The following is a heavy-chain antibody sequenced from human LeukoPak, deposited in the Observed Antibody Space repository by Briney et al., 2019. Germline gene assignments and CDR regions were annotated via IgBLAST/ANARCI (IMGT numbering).Heavy chain of an antibody. CDR1: GFTFSSYS. V-gene: IGHV3-21*01. CDR3: ARDLSGPRDY. CDR2: ISSSSSYI. J-gene: IGHJ4*02. D-gene: IGHD3-3*01. Sequence: GGSLRLSCAASGFTFSSYSMNWVRRAPGKGLEWVSSISSSSSYIYYADSVKGRFTISRDNAKNSPYLQMNSLRAEDTAVYYCARDLSGPRDYWGQGTLVTVSS.